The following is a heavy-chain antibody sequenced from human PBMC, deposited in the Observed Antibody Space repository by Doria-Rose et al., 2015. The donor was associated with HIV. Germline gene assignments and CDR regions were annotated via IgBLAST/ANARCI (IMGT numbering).Heavy chain of an antibody. J-gene: IGHJ4*02. V-gene: IGHV2-26*01. CDR1: GVSLSSPGMG. CDR2: IFSDDER. Sequence: QESGPVLVKPTETLTLTCTVSGVSLSSPGMGVSWIRQPPGKALEWLANIFSDDERSYKTSLKSRLTISRCTSKSQVVLTMTDMYPVDTATYYCARIKSSRWYHKYYFDFWGQGTLVIVSA. CDR3: ARIKSSRWYHKYYFDF. D-gene: IGHD6-13*01.